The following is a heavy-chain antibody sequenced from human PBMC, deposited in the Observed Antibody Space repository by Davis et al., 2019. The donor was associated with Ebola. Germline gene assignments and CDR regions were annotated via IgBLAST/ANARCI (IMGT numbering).Heavy chain of an antibody. D-gene: IGHD3-16*02. CDR1: GFTFSSYW. Sequence: GESLKISCAASGFTFSSYWMSWVRQAPGKGLEWVANIKQDGSEKYYVDSVKGRFTISRDNAKNSLYLQMNSLRAEDTAVYYCARDYRDDYVWGSYRLYYYYGMDVWGQGTTVTVSS. V-gene: IGHV3-7*03. CDR2: IKQDGSEK. CDR3: ARDYRDDYVWGSYRLYYYYGMDV. J-gene: IGHJ6*02.